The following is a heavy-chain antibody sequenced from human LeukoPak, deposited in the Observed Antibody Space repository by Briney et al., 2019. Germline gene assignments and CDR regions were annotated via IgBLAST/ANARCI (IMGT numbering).Heavy chain of an antibody. CDR3: AREGDGYSFFEY. V-gene: IGHV1-69*05. D-gene: IGHD5-24*01. J-gene: IGHJ4*02. CDR2: IIPIFGTA. CDR1: GGTFSSYA. Sequence: SVKVSCKASGGTFSSYAISWVRQAPGQGLEWMGGIIPIFGTANYAQKFQGRVTITTDESTSTAYMELSSLRSEDTAVYYCAREGDGYSFFEYWGQGTLVTVSS.